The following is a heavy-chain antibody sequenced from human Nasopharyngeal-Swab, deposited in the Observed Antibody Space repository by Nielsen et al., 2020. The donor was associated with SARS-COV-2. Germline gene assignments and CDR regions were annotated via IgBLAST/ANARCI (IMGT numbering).Heavy chain of an antibody. J-gene: IGHJ4*02. CDR3: ARARTRSFDY. V-gene: IGHV6-1*01. CDR2: TYYKSKWYT. Sequence: LRLSCAISGDSVSSDSFAWSWIRQSLSRGLEWLGRTYYKSKWYTDYAVSVKGRITVNPDTSKNHFSLQLNSVTPEDTAVYYCARARTRSFDYWGQGTLVTVSS. CDR1: GDSVSSDSFA.